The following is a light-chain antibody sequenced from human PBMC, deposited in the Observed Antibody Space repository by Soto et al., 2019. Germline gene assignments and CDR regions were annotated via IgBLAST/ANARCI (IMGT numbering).Light chain of an antibody. CDR2: AAF. Sequence: DIQMTQSPSSLSASVGDRVTITCRASQRTDSYLNWYQQKPGKAPKLLIYAAFRLQSGVPSRFTGSGSGADFTLTISSLQPEDFATYYCQQSYSAPTTFGGGTKVDIK. J-gene: IGKJ4*01. V-gene: IGKV1-39*01. CDR1: QRTDSY. CDR3: QQSYSAPTT.